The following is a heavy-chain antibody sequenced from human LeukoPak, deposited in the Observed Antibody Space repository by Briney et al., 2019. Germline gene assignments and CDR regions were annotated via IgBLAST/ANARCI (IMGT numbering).Heavy chain of an antibody. Sequence: SETLSLTCTVSGGSISTSSYYWGWIRQPPGTGLEWIGSISYSGNTDYNPSLKSRVTISVDTSKNQFSLKLNSVTAADTAVYYCARDPDFWSGYYYMDVWGRGTTVTVSS. V-gene: IGHV4-39*07. CDR3: ARDPDFWSGYYYMDV. J-gene: IGHJ6*03. CDR1: GGSISTSSYY. D-gene: IGHD3-3*01. CDR2: ISYSGNT.